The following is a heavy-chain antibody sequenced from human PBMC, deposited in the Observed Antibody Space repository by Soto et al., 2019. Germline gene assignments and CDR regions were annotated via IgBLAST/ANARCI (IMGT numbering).Heavy chain of an antibody. D-gene: IGHD3-22*01. CDR1: GGSISSGGYY. CDR3: ARDHGADSPFRPPYYYYYGMDV. CDR2: IYYSGST. Sequence: QVQLQESGPGLVKPSQTLSLTCTVSGGSISSGGYYWSWIRQHPGKGLEWIGYIYYSGSTYYNPXLKSPXTISADTSKNXXSXKXTSVTAADTAVYYCARDHGADSPFRPPYYYYYGMDVWGQGTTVTVSS. J-gene: IGHJ6*02. V-gene: IGHV4-31*01.